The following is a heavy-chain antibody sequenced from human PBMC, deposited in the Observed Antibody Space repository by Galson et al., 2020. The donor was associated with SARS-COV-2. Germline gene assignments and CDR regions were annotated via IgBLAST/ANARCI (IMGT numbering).Heavy chain of an antibody. Sequence: GGSLRLSCAGSGFTFGSSWMHWVRQAPGKGLVWVSRINTHGNSTNYADSVRGRFTISRDNAKNTLYLQMNSLRVDDTAVYYCARDSAMDVWGHGTTVTVSS. CDR2: INTHGNST. V-gene: IGHV3-74*01. CDR3: ARDSAMDV. J-gene: IGHJ6*02. CDR1: GFTFGSSW.